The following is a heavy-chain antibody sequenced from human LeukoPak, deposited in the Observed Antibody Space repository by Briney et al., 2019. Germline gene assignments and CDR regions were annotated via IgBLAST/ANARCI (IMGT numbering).Heavy chain of an antibody. Sequence: GGSLRLSCAASGFTFSSYAMSWVRQAPGKGLEWVSGINWNGGSTGYADSVKGRFTISRDNAKNSLYLQMNSLRAEDTALYYCARPGGYYDSSGYYYELDYFDYWGQGTLVTVSS. CDR1: GFTFSSYA. V-gene: IGHV3-20*04. D-gene: IGHD3-22*01. J-gene: IGHJ4*02. CDR3: ARPGGYYDSSGYYYELDYFDY. CDR2: INWNGGST.